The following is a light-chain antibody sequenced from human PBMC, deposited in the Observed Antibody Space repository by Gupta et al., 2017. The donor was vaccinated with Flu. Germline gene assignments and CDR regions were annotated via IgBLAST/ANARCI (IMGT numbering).Light chain of an antibody. J-gene: IGKJ4*01. Sequence: VSPGEPASIDCRSRQSRRQMNGHYYLDWYVQMPGQAPQLLIYLGSTRACGVPDRISGSGVGTDFTLKINRGEAEDVGVYCCMQALQTPLTFGGGTKVEIQ. CDR1: QSRRQMNGHYY. CDR3: MQALQTPLT. V-gene: IGKV2-28*01. CDR2: LGS.